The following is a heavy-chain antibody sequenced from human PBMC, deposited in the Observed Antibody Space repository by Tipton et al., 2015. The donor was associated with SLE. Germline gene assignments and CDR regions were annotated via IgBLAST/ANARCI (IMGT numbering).Heavy chain of an antibody. J-gene: IGHJ4*02. CDR3: ARYTGSFDY. CDR1: RGSFSGYA. CDR2: ISHSGSA. D-gene: IGHD2-2*02. V-gene: IGHV4-34*01. Sequence: LRLSCAVSRGSFSGYAWNWIRQAPGKGPEGIGEISHSGSANYNASLKSRVTMSLDKSNNQFSLRVTSLTAADTAVYYCARYTGSFDYWGQGTLVTVSS.